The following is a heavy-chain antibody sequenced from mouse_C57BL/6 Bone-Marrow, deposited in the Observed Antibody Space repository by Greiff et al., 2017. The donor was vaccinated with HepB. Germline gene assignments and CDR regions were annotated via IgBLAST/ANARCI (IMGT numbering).Heavy chain of an antibody. D-gene: IGHD2-1*01. CDR3: ATYGNFDY. CDR1: GYAFSSSW. Sequence: VQLQQSGPELVKPGASVKISCKASGYAFSSSWMNWVKQRPGKGLEWIGRIYPGDGDTNYNGKFKGKATLTADKSSRTAYMQLSSLTSEDSAVYFCATYGNFDYWGQGTTLTGSS. V-gene: IGHV1-82*01. CDR2: IYPGDGDT. J-gene: IGHJ2*01.